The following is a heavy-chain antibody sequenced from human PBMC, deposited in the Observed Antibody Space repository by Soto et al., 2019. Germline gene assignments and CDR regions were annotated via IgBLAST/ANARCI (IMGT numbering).Heavy chain of an antibody. V-gene: IGHV3-73*02. CDR3: TLGSSGWDYYYYYGMDV. J-gene: IGHJ6*02. Sequence: EVQLVESGGGLVQPGGSLKLSCAASGFTFSGSAMHWVRQASGKGLEWVGRIRSKANSYATAYAASVKGRFTISRDDSTNTAYLQMNSLKTEDTAVYYCTLGSSGWDYYYYYGMDVWGQGTTVTVSS. CDR2: IRSKANSYAT. D-gene: IGHD6-19*01. CDR1: GFTFSGSA.